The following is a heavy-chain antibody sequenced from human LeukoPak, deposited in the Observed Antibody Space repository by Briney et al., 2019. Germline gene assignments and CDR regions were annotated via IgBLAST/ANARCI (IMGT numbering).Heavy chain of an antibody. J-gene: IGHJ6*02. CDR2: ISSSSSYI. CDR1: GFTFSSYS. Sequence: PGGSLRLSCAASGFTFSSYSMNWVRQAPGKGLEWVSSISSSSSYIYYADSVKGRFTISRDNAKNSLYLQMNSLRAEDTAVYYCARANCSGGSCYLGYVGYYYYYGMDVWGQGTTVTVSS. CDR3: ARANCSGGSCYLGYVGYYYYYGMDV. V-gene: IGHV3-21*01. D-gene: IGHD2-15*01.